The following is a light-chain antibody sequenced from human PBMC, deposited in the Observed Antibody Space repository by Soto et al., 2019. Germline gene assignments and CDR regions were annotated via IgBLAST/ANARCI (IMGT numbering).Light chain of an antibody. V-gene: IGLV2-11*01. CDR2: DVS. J-gene: IGLJ3*02. Sequence: QSVLTQPRSVSGSPGQSVPISCTGTSSAVGGYNYVSWYQQHPGKAPKLMIYDVSKRPSGVPDRFSGSKSGNTASLTISGLQAEDEADYYCCSYAGSYTWVFGGGTKLTVL. CDR1: SSAVGGYNY. CDR3: CSYAGSYTWV.